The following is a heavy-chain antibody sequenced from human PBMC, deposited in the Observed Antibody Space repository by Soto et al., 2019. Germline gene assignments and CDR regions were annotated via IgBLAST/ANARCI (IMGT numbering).Heavy chain of an antibody. CDR1: GFTFSSYA. CDR2: ISGSGGST. J-gene: IGHJ4*02. V-gene: IGHV3-23*01. Sequence: VQLLESGGGLVQPGGSLRLSCAASGFTFSSYAMSWVRQAPGKGLEWVSGISGSGGSTYYADSVKGRFTISRDNSKNTLYLQMNSLRAEDTAVYYCANPGIAVAENRIDYWGQGTLVTVSS. D-gene: IGHD6-19*01. CDR3: ANPGIAVAENRIDY.